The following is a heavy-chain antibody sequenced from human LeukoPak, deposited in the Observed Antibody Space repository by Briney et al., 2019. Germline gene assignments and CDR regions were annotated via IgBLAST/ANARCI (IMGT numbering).Heavy chain of an antibody. CDR2: IIPIFGTA. V-gene: IGHV1-69*13. CDR1: GGTFSSYA. Sequence: GASVKVSCKASGGTFSSYAISWVRQAPGQGLEWMGGIIPIFGTANYAQKFQGRVTITADESTSTAYMELSSLRSEDTAVYYCARDWFCSASYCSDVFDIWGQGTMVTVFS. J-gene: IGHJ3*02. CDR3: ARDWFCSASYCSDVFDI. D-gene: IGHD3-3*01.